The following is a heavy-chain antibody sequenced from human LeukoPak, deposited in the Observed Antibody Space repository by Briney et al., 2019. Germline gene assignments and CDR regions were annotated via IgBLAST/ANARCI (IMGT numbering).Heavy chain of an antibody. J-gene: IGHJ6*02. CDR1: GFTFDDYA. Sequence: GGSLRLSCAASGFTFDDYAMHWVRQAPGKGLEWVSGISWNSGSIGYADSVKGRFTISRDNAKNSLYLQMNSLRAEDTALYYCAKDMVAAATYYYYGMDVWGQGTTVTVSS. CDR2: ISWNSGSI. D-gene: IGHD6-13*01. CDR3: AKDMVAAATYYYYGMDV. V-gene: IGHV3-9*01.